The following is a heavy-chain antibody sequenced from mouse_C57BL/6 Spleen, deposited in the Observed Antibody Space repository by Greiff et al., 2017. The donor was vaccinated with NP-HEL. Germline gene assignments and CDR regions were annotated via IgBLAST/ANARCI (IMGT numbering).Heavy chain of an antibody. CDR3: ARSNYYGSSYYFDG. D-gene: IGHD1-1*01. CDR2: FHPYNDDT. Sequence: VQLQQSGAELVKPGASVKMSCKASGYTFTTYPLEWMKQNHGKSLEWIGNFHPYNDDTKYNEKFKGKATLSVEKSSSTVYMVLSHLTSDDSSVYDCARSNYYGSSYYFDGWGQGTTLSVSS. V-gene: IGHV1-47*01. CDR1: GYTFTTYP. J-gene: IGHJ2*01.